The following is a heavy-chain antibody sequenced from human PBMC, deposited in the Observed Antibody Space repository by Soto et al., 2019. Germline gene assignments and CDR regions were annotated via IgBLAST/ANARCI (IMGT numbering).Heavy chain of an antibody. CDR3: ARGPQTGTITPFDY. CDR1: GFTVSSNY. V-gene: IGHV3-53*02. CDR2: IYSGGST. Sequence: EVQLVETGGGLIQPGGSLRLSCAASGFTVSSNYMSWVRQAPGKGLEWVSVIYSGGSTYYADSVKGRFTISRDNSKNTLYLQMNSLRAEDTAVYYCARGPQTGTITPFDYWGQGTLVTVSS. D-gene: IGHD1-1*01. J-gene: IGHJ4*02.